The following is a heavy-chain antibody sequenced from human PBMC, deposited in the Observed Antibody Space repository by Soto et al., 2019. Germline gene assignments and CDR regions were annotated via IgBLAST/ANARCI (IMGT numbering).Heavy chain of an antibody. V-gene: IGHV4-30-4*01. D-gene: IGHD2-2*01. J-gene: IGHJ5*02. CDR2: IYHTGTT. Sequence: QVQLQESGPGLVKPSQTLSLTCTVSGGSISNVGYFWSWIRQPPGTGLEWIGFIYHTGTTYYNSSLRSRVSISIDTSKSQCSLKLNSVTAADTAVYYCARVMAAMQNWLDPWGQGTLVTVSP. CDR3: ARVMAAMQNWLDP. CDR1: GGSISNVGYF.